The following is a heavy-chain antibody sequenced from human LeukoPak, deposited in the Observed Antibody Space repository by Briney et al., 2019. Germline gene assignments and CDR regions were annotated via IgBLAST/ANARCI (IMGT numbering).Heavy chain of an antibody. CDR2: IYYSGST. CDR1: GGSVSSGSYY. J-gene: IGHJ5*02. Sequence: SETLSLTCTVSGGSVSSGSYYWSWLRQPPGKGLEWIGYIYYSGSTNYNPSLKSRVTISVDTSKNQFSLKLSSVTAADTAVYYCAREGYCSSTSCYSFDPWGQGTLVTVSS. V-gene: IGHV4-61*01. CDR3: AREGYCSSTSCYSFDP. D-gene: IGHD2-2*01.